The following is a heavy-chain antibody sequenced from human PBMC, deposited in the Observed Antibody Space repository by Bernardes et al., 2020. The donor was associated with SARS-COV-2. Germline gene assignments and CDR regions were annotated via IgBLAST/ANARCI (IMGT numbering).Heavy chain of an antibody. CDR1: GGSISSYY. D-gene: IGHD3-10*01. Sequence: SETLSLTCTVSGGSISSYYWSWIRQPPGKGLEWNGYIYYSGSTNYNPSLKSRVTISVDTSKNQFSLKLSSVTAADTAVYYCARLPTPLLWFGESTYYFDYWGQGTLVTVSS. CDR2: IYYSGST. CDR3: ARLPTPLLWFGESTYYFDY. V-gene: IGHV4-59*08. J-gene: IGHJ4*02.